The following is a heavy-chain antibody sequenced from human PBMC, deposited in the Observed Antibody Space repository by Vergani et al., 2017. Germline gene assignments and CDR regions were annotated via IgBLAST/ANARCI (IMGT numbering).Heavy chain of an antibody. CDR1: GFTFSSYG. V-gene: IGHV3-33*01. CDR2: IWYDGSNK. CDR3: ARPRYGSGSSKVLFDY. D-gene: IGHD3-10*01. J-gene: IGHJ4*02. Sequence: QVQLVESGGGVVQPGRSLRLSCAASGFTFSSYGMHWVRQAPGKGLEWVAVIWYDGSNKYYADSVKGRITISRDNSKNTLYLQMNSLRAEDTAVYYCARPRYGSGSSKVLFDYWGQGTLVTVSS.